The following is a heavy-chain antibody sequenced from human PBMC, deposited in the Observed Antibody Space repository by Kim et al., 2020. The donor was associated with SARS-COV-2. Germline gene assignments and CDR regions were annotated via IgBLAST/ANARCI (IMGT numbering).Heavy chain of an antibody. V-gene: IGHV4-39*01. CDR1: GGSISSNNYY. D-gene: IGHD2-2*01. CDR3: ASQVSTVVSHWFDP. J-gene: IGHJ5*02. Sequence: SETLSLTCTVSGGSISSNNYYCGWIRQPPGKGLEWIGSIYYSGSTYYNPSLKSRVNMSVDTSKNQFSLKLSSVTAADTAVYYCASQVSTVVSHWFDPWGQGTLVTVSS. CDR2: IYYSGST.